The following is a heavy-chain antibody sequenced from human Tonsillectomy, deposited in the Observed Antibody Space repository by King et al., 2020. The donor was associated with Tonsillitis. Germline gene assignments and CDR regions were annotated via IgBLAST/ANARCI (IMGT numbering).Heavy chain of an antibody. Sequence: VQLQESGPGLVKPSETLSLTCAVSGYSISSSYYWGWIRQPPGKGLEWIGTIYHSGSTYYNPSLKSRVTISVDTSKNQFSLKLSSVTAADTAVYYCARDRPVGVVPAASYVDYWGQGTLVTVSS. D-gene: IGHD2-2*01. V-gene: IGHV4-38-2*02. CDR1: GYSISSSYY. CDR3: ARDRPVGVVPAASYVDY. J-gene: IGHJ4*02. CDR2: IYHSGST.